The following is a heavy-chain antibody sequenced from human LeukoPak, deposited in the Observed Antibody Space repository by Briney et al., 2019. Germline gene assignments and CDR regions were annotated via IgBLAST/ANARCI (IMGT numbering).Heavy chain of an antibody. CDR3: ARVAGDYYDSSGPFDY. Sequence: SVTVSCTASGGTFSSYAISWVRQAPGQGLEWMGGIIPIFGTANYAQKFQGRVTITADESTSTAYMELSSLRSEDTAVYYCARVAGDYYDSSGPFDYWGQGTLVTVSS. V-gene: IGHV1-69*13. J-gene: IGHJ4*02. D-gene: IGHD3-22*01. CDR1: GGTFSSYA. CDR2: IIPIFGTA.